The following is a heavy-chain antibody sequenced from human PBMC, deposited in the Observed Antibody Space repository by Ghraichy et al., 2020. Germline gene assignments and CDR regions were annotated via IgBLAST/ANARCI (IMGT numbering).Heavy chain of an antibody. V-gene: IGHV3-7*01. CDR1: GFTFSRFW. CDR2: IKEDGSEK. CDR3: VRDYVWEGYDVDY. D-gene: IGHD3-16*01. J-gene: IGHJ4*02. Sequence: SCAASGFTFSRFWMSWLRQAPGKGLEWVANIKEDGSEKYYVDSVKGRFTISRDNAKNSLYLQMNSLRAEDTAVYYCVRDYVWEGYDVDYWGQGTLVTVSS.